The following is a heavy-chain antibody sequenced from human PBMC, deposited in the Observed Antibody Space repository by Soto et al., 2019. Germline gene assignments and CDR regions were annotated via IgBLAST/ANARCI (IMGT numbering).Heavy chain of an antibody. J-gene: IGHJ4*02. CDR3: ARDPGRWLQELFDY. V-gene: IGHV3-30-3*01. CDR1: GFTFSSYA. D-gene: IGHD5-12*01. Sequence: QVQLVESGGGVVQPGRSLRLSCAASGFTFSSYAMHWVRQAPGKGLEWVAVISYDGSNKYYADSVKGRFTISRDNXXNTLYLQMNSLRAEDTAVYYCARDPGRWLQELFDYWGQGTLVTVSS. CDR2: ISYDGSNK.